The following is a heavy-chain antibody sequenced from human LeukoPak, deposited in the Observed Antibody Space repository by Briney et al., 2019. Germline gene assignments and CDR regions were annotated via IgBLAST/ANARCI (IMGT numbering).Heavy chain of an antibody. Sequence: GGSLRLSCVASGFTFRLFGMHWVRQAPGKGLEWVSFIRFDGSNTYHADSVKGRFTISKDNSKNTLYLQMNSLTSADTAVYYCAKVKTDILIPDSWGQGTLVTVSS. CDR3: AKVKTDILIPDS. CDR2: IRFDGSNT. CDR1: GFTFRLFG. D-gene: IGHD2-21*02. V-gene: IGHV3-30*02. J-gene: IGHJ4*02.